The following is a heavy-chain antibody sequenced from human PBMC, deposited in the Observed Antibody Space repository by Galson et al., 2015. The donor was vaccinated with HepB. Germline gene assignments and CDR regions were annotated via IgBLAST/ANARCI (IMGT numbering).Heavy chain of an antibody. Sequence: SVKVSCKASGYTFTSYAMNWVRQAPGQGLEWMGWINTNTGNPTYAQGFTGRFVFSLDTSVSTAYLQISSLKAEDTAVYYCARDEPYPHYYDSSGRFDYWGQGTLVTVSS. CDR2: INTNTGNP. D-gene: IGHD3-22*01. CDR1: GYTFTSYA. CDR3: ARDEPYPHYYDSSGRFDY. V-gene: IGHV7-4-1*02. J-gene: IGHJ4*02.